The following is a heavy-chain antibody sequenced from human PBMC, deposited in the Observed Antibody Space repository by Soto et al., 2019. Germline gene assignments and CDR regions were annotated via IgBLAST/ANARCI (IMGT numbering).Heavy chain of an antibody. CDR1: GFTFSAYR. D-gene: IGHD2-8*01. J-gene: IGHJ5*02. Sequence: EMQLVESGGGLVQPGESLRLSCAASGFTFSAYRMNWVRQAPGKGLEWVSYITASSATIYYADSVKGRFTISRDNAKNSLYLQMNSLRDEDTAVYYCARDNGMAGSFDPWGQGTLVTVSS. V-gene: IGHV3-48*02. CDR2: ITASSATI. CDR3: ARDNGMAGSFDP.